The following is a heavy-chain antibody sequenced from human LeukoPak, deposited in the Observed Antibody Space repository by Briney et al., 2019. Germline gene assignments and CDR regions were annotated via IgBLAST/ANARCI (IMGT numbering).Heavy chain of an antibody. D-gene: IGHD3-16*01. CDR1: GFTVSSDY. Sequence: PGGSLRLSCTASGFTVSSDYMSWVRHAPGKGLEWVSVVYSGGNTYYADSVKGRFTISRDNSKNTLYLQMNSLRAEDTAVYYCAREPPGGGFDYWGQGTLVTVSS. CDR3: AREPPGGGFDY. J-gene: IGHJ4*02. V-gene: IGHV3-66*01. CDR2: VYSGGNT.